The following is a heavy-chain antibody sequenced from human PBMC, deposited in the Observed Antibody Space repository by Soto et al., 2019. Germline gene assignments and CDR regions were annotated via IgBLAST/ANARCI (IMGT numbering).Heavy chain of an antibody. D-gene: IGHD3-9*01. CDR1: GGTFSSYA. J-gene: IGHJ4*02. CDR3: ASSEYYDILTGYFSSSSGNY. Sequence: QVQLVQSGAEVKKPGSSVKVSCKASGGTFSSYAISWVRQAPGQGLEWMGGIIPIFGTANYEQEFQRRVTINADESTSTAYMELSSLSPEDTAVYYCASSEYYDILTGYFSSSSGNYWGQGTLVTVSS. V-gene: IGHV1-69*12. CDR2: IIPIFGTA.